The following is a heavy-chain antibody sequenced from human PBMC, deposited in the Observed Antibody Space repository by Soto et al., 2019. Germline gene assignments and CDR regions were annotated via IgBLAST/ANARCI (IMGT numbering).Heavy chain of an antibody. CDR2: IVVGSGNT. J-gene: IGHJ4*02. Sequence: GASVKVSCKASGFTFTSSAVQWVRQARGQRLEWIGWIVVGSGNTNYAQKFQERVTITRDMSTSTAYMELSSLRSEDTAVYYCAAEHSSWSKLAPDYWGQGTLVTVSS. CDR3: AAEHSSWSKLAPDY. D-gene: IGHD6-13*01. CDR1: GFTFTSSA. V-gene: IGHV1-58*01.